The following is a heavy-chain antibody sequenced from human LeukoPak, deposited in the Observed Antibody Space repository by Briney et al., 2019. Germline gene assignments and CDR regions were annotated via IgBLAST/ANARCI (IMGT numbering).Heavy chain of an antibody. CDR1: GYTFTGYY. D-gene: IGHD6-13*01. J-gene: IGHJ4*02. CDR3: ARDSKQQLVGGDY. Sequence: GASVKVSCKASGYTFTGYYMHWVRQAPGQGLEWMGRINPNSGGTNYAQKFQGRVTMTRDTSISTAYMELSRLRSDVTAVYYCARDSKQQLVGGDYWGQGTLVTVSS. V-gene: IGHV1-2*06. CDR2: INPNSGGT.